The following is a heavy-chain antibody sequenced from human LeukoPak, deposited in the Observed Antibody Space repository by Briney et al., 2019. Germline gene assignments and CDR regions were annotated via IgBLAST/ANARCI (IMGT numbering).Heavy chain of an antibody. D-gene: IGHD2-2*01. Sequence: ASVKVSCKASGDTFTNYYMHWVRQAPGQGLEWMGIINPSGGSTSYAQKFQGRVTMTRDTAASTVYMEVSSLRSEDTAVYYCARERPYCSSTSCPFTDWGQGTLVTASS. CDR3: ARERPYCSSTSCPFTD. J-gene: IGHJ4*02. V-gene: IGHV1-46*01. CDR1: GDTFTNYY. CDR2: INPSGGST.